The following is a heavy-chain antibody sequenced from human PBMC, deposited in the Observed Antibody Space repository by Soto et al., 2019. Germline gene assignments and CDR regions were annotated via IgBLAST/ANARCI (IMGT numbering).Heavy chain of an antibody. Sequence: ESGGGLVKPGGSLRLSCAASGFTFSSYSMNWVRQAPGKGLEWVSSISSRTNYMYYADSVKGRFTISRDDAKNSLYLQMNSLRAEDTAVYYCARMGSVTTFSWSDYYYGMDVWGQGTTVTVSS. CDR2: ISSRTNYM. CDR1: GFTFSSYS. J-gene: IGHJ6*02. D-gene: IGHD4-17*01. CDR3: ARMGSVTTFSWSDYYYGMDV. V-gene: IGHV3-21*01.